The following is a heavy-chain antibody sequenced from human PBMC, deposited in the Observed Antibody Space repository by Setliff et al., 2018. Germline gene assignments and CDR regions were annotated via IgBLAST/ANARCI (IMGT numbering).Heavy chain of an antibody. CDR1: GGHIRTYY. CDR2: IYASGST. J-gene: IGHJ6*04. Sequence: SETLSLTCTVSGGHIRTYYWSWIRQPPGKGLEWIGYIYASGSTNYNPSLKSRVTISVDTSKNQFSLKLSSVTAADTAVYYCARDGLGAFSLRSMDVWGKGTTVTVSS. V-gene: IGHV4-59*01. CDR3: ARDGLGAFSLRSMDV. D-gene: IGHD3-3*02.